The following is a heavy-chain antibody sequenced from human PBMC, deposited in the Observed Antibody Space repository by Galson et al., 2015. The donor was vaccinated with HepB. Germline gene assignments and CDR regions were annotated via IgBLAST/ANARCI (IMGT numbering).Heavy chain of an antibody. CDR2: INHSGST. CDR3: ARERGVWGDLYFDY. J-gene: IGHJ4*02. CDR1: GGSFSGCY. Sequence: ETLSLTCAVYGGSFSGCYWSWIRQPPGKGLEWIGEINHSGSTNYNPSLKSRVTISVDTSKNQFSLKLSSVTAADTAVYYCARERGVWGDLYFDYWGQGTLVTVSS. V-gene: IGHV4-34*01. D-gene: IGHD1-26*01.